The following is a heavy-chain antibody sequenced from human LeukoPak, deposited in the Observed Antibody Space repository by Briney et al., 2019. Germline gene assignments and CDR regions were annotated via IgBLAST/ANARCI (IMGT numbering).Heavy chain of an antibody. D-gene: IGHD3-22*01. J-gene: IGHJ6*02. CDR1: GGTFSSYA. Sequence: VASVKVSCKASGGTFSSYAISWVRQAPGQGLEWMGWINPNSGGTEYAQKFLGRVTMTRDTSISTAYMELSRLRSDDTAVYFCAREYYYDSSGYSVDYYYYGMDVWGQGTTVTVSS. V-gene: IGHV1-2*02. CDR3: AREYYYDSSGYSVDYYYYGMDV. CDR2: INPNSGGT.